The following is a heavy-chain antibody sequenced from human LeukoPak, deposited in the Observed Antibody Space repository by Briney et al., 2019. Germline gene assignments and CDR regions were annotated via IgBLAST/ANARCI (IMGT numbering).Heavy chain of an antibody. CDR1: GFTFSSYA. J-gene: IGHJ4*02. V-gene: IGHV3-23*01. D-gene: IGHD2-21*02. Sequence: GGSLRLSCAASGFTFSSYAMSWVRQAPGKGLVWVSAISGSGGSTYYADSVKGRFTISRDNSKNTLYLQMNSLRAEDTAVYYCAIIVVVTALIDYWGQGTLVTVSS. CDR3: AIIVVVTALIDY. CDR2: ISGSGGST.